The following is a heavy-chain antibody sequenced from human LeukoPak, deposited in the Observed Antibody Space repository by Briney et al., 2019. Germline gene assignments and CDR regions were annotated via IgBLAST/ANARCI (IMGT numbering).Heavy chain of an antibody. D-gene: IGHD3-22*01. CDR1: GYTFTSYY. CDR3: ARPRRYYYDSSGYEFDY. CDR2: INPSGGST. Sequence: ASVKVSCKASGYTFTSYYMHWVRQAPGQGLEWMGIINPSGGSTSYAQKFQGRVTMTRDTSTSTVCMELSSLRSEDTAVYYCARPRRYYYDSSGYEFDYWGQGTLVTVSS. J-gene: IGHJ4*02. V-gene: IGHV1-46*01.